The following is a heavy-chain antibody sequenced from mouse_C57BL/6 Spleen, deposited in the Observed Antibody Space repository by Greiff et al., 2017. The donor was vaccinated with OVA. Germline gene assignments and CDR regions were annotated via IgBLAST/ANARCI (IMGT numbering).Heavy chain of an antibody. CDR3: TRGHYGNTWFAY. Sequence: EVQLQQSGAELVRPGASVKLSCTASGFNIKDDYMHWVKQRPEQGLEWIGWIDPENGDTEYASKFQGKATITADTSSNTAYLQLSSLTSEDTAVYYCTRGHYGNTWFAYWGQGTLVTVSA. J-gene: IGHJ3*01. D-gene: IGHD2-1*01. V-gene: IGHV14-4*01. CDR1: GFNIKDDY. CDR2: IDPENGDT.